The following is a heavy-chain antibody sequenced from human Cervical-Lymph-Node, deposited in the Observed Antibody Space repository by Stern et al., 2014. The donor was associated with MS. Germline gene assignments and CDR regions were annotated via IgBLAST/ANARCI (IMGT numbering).Heavy chain of an antibody. V-gene: IGHV4-31*03. CDR3: ARGSREVLLPRFYFDY. CDR1: GGSISSGNYY. D-gene: IGHD3-3*01. CDR2: IYHSGST. J-gene: IGHJ4*02. Sequence: QVQLQESGPGLVKPSQTLSLTCTVSGGSISSGNYYWSWIRQHPGKGLERIGSIYHSGSTYYNPPLKSRVTTSIDTSKNQFSLKLSSVTAADTAVYYCARGSREVLLPRFYFDYWGQGTLVTVSS.